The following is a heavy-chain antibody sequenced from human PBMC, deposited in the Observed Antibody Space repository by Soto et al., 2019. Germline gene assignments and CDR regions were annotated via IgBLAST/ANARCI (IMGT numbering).Heavy chain of an antibody. V-gene: IGHV4-34*01. CDR2: INHSGST. J-gene: IGHJ6*02. CDR3: ARGEYYGSGSYYRIPYYYYGMDV. CDR1: GGSFSGYY. D-gene: IGHD3-10*01. Sequence: SETLSLTCAVYGGSFSGYYWSWIRQPPGKGLEWIGEINHSGSTNYNTSLKSRVTISVDTSKNHFSLKLSSVTAADTSVYYCARGEYYGSGSYYRIPYYYYGMDVWGQGTTVTVSS.